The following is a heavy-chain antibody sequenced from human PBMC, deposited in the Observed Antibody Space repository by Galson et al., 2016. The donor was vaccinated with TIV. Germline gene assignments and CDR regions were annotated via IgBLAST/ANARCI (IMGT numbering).Heavy chain of an antibody. D-gene: IGHD5-18*01. J-gene: IGHJ3*02. CDR2: ISDDATTT. CDR3: ARHGDTATGDAFDI. V-gene: IGHV3-74*01. CDR1: GFTFSRFW. Sequence: SLRLSCAASGFTFSRFWMHWARQAPGKGLVWVSRISDDATTTTYADSVKGRFTISRDNTKNTLHLQMNSLRADDTAVYYCARHGDTATGDAFDIWGQGTMVTVSS.